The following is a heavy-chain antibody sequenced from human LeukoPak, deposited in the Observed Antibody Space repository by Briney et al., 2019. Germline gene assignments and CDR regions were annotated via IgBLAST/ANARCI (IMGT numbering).Heavy chain of an antibody. V-gene: IGHV4-59*12. J-gene: IGHJ6*02. CDR2: IYYSGST. D-gene: IGHD3-22*01. CDR3: ARGLAYYYDSSGYYYYGMDV. CDR1: GGSISGFY. Sequence: PSETLSLTCTVSGGSISGFYWSWIRQPPGKGLEWIGYIYYSGSTNYNPSLKSRVTISVDTSKNQFSLKLSSVTAADTAVYYCARGLAYYYDSSGYYYYGMDVWGQGTTVTVSS.